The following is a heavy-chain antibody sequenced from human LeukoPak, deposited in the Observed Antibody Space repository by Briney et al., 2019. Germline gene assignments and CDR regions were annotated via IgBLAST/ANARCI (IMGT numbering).Heavy chain of an antibody. J-gene: IGHJ5*02. CDR3: ARGSGWNSFDP. D-gene: IGHD6-19*01. V-gene: IGHV4-39*02. CDR2: IYYDGST. Sequence: PSETLSLTCTVSGGSITSSSFYWGWLRQPPGKGLEWIGSIYYDGSTYYNPSLKSRVSISIDTSKNHFSLKMSLATAADTALYYCARGSGWNSFDPWGQGTLVTVSS. CDR1: GGSITSSSFY.